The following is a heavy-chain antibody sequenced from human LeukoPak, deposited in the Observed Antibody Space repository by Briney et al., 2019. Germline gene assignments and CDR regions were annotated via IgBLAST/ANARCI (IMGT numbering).Heavy chain of an antibody. V-gene: IGHV1-2*02. CDR1: GYTFAGYY. Sequence: ASVKVPCKASGYTFAGYYMHWVRQAPGQGLEWMGWINPNSGGTNYAQKFQGRVTMTRDTSISTAYMELSRLRSDDTAVYYCARVGCSGGSCYKHYYGMDVWGQGTTVTVSS. J-gene: IGHJ6*02. CDR3: ARVGCSGGSCYKHYYGMDV. D-gene: IGHD2-15*01. CDR2: INPNSGGT.